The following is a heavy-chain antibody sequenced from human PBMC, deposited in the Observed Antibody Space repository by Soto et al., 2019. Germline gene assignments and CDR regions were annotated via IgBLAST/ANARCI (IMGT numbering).Heavy chain of an antibody. V-gene: IGHV1-69*13. CDR3: ARGMGIRSGYANYYYGMDV. CDR2: IIPIFGTA. D-gene: IGHD5-12*01. CDR1: GGTFSSYA. J-gene: IGHJ6*02. Sequence: GASVKVSCRASGGTFSSYAISWVRQAPGQGLEWMGGIIPIFGTANYAQKFQGRVTITADESTSTAYMELSSLRSEDTAVYYCARGMGIRSGYANYYYGMDVWGQGTAVTVSS.